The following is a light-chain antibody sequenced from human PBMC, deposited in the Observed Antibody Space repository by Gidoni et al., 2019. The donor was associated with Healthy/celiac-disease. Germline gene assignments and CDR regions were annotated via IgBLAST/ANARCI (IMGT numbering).Light chain of an antibody. CDR1: QSISSY. CDR2: AAP. CDR3: QQSYSTPLT. Sequence: DIQMTQSPSSLSASAGDRVTIPCRASQSISSYLNWYQQKPGKAPKLLIYAAPSLQSGVPSRFSGSGSGTDFTLTISSLQPEDFATYYCQQSYSTPLTFGGGTKVEIK. V-gene: IGKV1-39*01. J-gene: IGKJ4*01.